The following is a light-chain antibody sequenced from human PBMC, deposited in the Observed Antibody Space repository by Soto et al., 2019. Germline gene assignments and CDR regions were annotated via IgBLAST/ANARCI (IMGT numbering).Light chain of an antibody. Sequence: EIVLTQSPGTLSLSPGERASLSCGASQIVSSSYLAWYQQKPGQAPRLLIYGSATRATGIPDRFSSSGSGTDFTLTISRLEPEDFAVYYCQQYGDSPTTFGPGKPLEI. CDR3: QQYGDSPTT. CDR1: QIVSSSY. CDR2: GSA. V-gene: IGKV3-20*01. J-gene: IGKJ5*01.